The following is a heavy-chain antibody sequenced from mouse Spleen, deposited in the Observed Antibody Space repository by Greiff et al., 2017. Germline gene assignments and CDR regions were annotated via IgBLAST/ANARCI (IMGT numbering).Heavy chain of an antibody. V-gene: IGHV5-17*01. Sequence: EVKLVESGGGLVKPGGSLKLSCAASGFTFSDYGMHWVRQAPEKGLEWVAYISSGSSTIYYADTVKGRFTISRDNAKNTLFLQMTSLRSEDTAMYYCARRAYDYGGYYAMDYWGQGTSVTVSS. J-gene: IGHJ4*01. CDR3: ARRAYDYGGYYAMDY. CDR1: GFTFSDYG. CDR2: ISSGSSTI. D-gene: IGHD2-4*01.